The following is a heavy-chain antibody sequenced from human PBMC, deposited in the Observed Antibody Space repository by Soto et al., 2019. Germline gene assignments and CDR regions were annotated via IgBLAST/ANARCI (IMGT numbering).Heavy chain of an antibody. CDR3: AKDRDYPRDCFHY. V-gene: IGHV3-23*01. CDR1: GFTLGRYG. D-gene: IGHD3-10*01. CDR2: VSPNGQGI. J-gene: IGHJ4*02. Sequence: RLSCAASGFTLGRYGMSWVRQAPGKGLEWVSAVSPNGQGIYYADSVRGRFTISRDFSKNTVFLHMDSLRAEDTAVYYCAKDRDYPRDCFHYWGQGTLVTVSS.